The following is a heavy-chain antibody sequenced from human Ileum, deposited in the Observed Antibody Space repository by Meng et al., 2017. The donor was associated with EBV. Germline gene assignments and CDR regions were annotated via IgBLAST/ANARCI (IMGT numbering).Heavy chain of an antibody. D-gene: IGHD6-13*01. Sequence: EGRQLVSWGGLVQLGGALEPSCAASGFTFKTYAINWVRQAAGKGLEWVSAISGSAGSTHYADSVKGRFTISRDNPKTTLYLQMNSLRAEDTAVYYCAKYLFTNSWSVNDYWGQGTLVTVSS. CDR2: ISGSAGST. V-gene: IGHV3-23*01. CDR3: AKYLFTNSWSVNDY. CDR1: GFTFKTYA. J-gene: IGHJ4*02.